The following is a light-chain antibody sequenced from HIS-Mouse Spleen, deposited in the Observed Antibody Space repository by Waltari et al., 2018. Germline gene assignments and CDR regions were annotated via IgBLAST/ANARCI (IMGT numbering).Light chain of an antibody. CDR1: ALPKKY. V-gene: IGLV3-10*01. CDR2: EDS. CDR3: YSTDSSGNHRV. Sequence: SYELPHPPSASVSPGQTARITCSGDALPKKYAYWYQQKSGQAPVLVIYEDSKRPSGTPERFSGSSSGTMATLTISGAQVEDEADYYCYSTDSSGNHRVFGGGTKLTVL. J-gene: IGLJ2*01.